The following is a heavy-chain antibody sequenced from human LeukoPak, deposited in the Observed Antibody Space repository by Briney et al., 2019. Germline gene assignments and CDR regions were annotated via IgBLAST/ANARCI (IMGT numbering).Heavy chain of an antibody. CDR1: GGSFSGYY. Sequence: SETLSLTCAVYGGSFSGYYWSWIRQPPGKGLEWIGEINHSGSTNYNPSLKSRVTISVDMSKNQFSLKLSSVTAADTAVYYCARGPGWFDPWGQGTLVTVSS. CDR2: INHSGST. CDR3: ARGPGWFDP. J-gene: IGHJ5*02. V-gene: IGHV4-34*01.